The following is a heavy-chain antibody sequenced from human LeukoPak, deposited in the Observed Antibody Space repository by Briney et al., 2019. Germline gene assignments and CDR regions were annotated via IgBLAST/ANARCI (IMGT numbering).Heavy chain of an antibody. J-gene: IGHJ3*02. V-gene: IGHV4-34*01. CDR1: GGSFSDYY. CDR3: ARHRQSGYYDILTGYLPAFDI. CDR2: INHSGST. Sequence: SETLSLTCGVYGGSFSDYYWSWIRQPPGKGLEWIGEINHSGSTNYNPSLKSRVTISVDTSKNQFSLKVNSVTAADTAVYYCARHRQSGYYDILTGYLPAFDIWGQGTMVTVSS. D-gene: IGHD3-9*01.